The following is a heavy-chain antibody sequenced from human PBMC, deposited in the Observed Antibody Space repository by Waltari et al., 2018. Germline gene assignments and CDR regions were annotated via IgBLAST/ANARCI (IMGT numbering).Heavy chain of an antibody. CDR2: IYSSGST. CDR1: GGSFSSGSYD. J-gene: IGHJ1*01. Sequence: QVQLQESGPGLVKPSQTLSLTCTVSGGSFSSGSYDWSWIRQPAGKGLEWIGRIYSSGSTNYNPSLKSRVTISVDTSKNQFSLKLSSVTAADTAVYYCARAYSSTEYFQHWGQGTLVTVSS. CDR3: ARAYSSTEYFQH. V-gene: IGHV4-61*02. D-gene: IGHD6-13*01.